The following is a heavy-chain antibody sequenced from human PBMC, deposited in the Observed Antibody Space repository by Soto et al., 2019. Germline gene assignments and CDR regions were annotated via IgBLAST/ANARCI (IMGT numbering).Heavy chain of an antibody. CDR2: INTANGDT. V-gene: IGHV1-3*04. CDR3: ARDSSNNWWGSWT. D-gene: IGHD1-1*01. J-gene: IGHJ5*02. Sequence: EKRHVWMGCINTANGDTKYSQNFQGRLTFGRDTSTTSAYMELNSLRSEDTAVYYCARDSSNNWWGSWTWGQGTLVTVS.